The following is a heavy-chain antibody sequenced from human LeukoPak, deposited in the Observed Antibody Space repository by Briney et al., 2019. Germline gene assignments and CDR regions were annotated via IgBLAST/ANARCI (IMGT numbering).Heavy chain of an antibody. V-gene: IGHV3-30*18. Sequence: GGSLRLSCAASGFTFSSYGMHWVRQAPGKGLEWVAVISYDGSNKYYADSVKGRFTISRDNSKNTLYLQMNSLRAEDTAVYYGAKVQQPYGDYDPWFDPWGQGTLVTVSS. J-gene: IGHJ5*02. CDR1: GFTFSSYG. CDR3: AKVQQPYGDYDPWFDP. CDR2: ISYDGSNK. D-gene: IGHD4-17*01.